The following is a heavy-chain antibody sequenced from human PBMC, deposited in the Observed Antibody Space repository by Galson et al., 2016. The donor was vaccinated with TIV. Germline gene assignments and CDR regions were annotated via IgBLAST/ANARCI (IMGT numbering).Heavy chain of an antibody. V-gene: IGHV3-21*01. CDR3: ARRPVVVVAATNGYYYYGMDV. D-gene: IGHD2-15*01. CDR2: ISSSSSFI. Sequence: SLRLSCAASGFTFSNYNMNWVRQAPGKGLEWVSSISSSSSFIYYADSVKGRFAISRDNAKNSLYLQMNSLRAEDTAVYYCARRPVVVVAATNGYYYYGMDVWGQGTRSPSP. CDR1: GFTFSNYN. J-gene: IGHJ6*02.